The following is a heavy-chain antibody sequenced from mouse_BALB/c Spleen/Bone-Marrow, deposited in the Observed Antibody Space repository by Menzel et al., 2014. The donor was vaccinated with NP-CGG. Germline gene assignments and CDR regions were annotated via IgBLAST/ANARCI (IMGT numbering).Heavy chain of an antibody. CDR2: FSSGGGST. Sequence: FDSVGGLLPPVGSLKLSCAASGFAFSSYDMSWVRQTPEKRLEWVAYFSSGGGSTYYPDTVKGRFTISRDNAKNTLYLQMSSLKSEDTAMYYCAREVLRDYFDYWGQGTTLTVSS. CDR3: AREVLRDYFDY. J-gene: IGHJ2*01. V-gene: IGHV5-12-1*01. D-gene: IGHD1-1*01. CDR1: GFAFSSYD.